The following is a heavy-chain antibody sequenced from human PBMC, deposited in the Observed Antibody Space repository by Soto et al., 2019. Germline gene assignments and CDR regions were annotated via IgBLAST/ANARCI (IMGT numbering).Heavy chain of an antibody. Sequence: SETLSLTCSVSGGSSSSGDYYWSWIRQPPGKGLEWIGEIYHSGSTNYNPSLKSRVTTSVDKSKNQLSLKLSSVTAADTAVYYCARGSSGYNWDYYYGMDVWGQGTTVTVSS. CDR2: IYHSGST. CDR1: GGSSSSGDYY. CDR3: ARGSSGYNWDYYYGMDV. D-gene: IGHD3-22*01. J-gene: IGHJ6*02. V-gene: IGHV4-39*07.